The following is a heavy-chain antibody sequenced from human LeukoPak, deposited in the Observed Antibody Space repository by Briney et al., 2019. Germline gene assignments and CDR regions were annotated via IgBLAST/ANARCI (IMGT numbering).Heavy chain of an antibody. J-gene: IGHJ6*02. V-gene: IGHV3-21*01. D-gene: IGHD3-10*01. CDR3: ARGGTYYYGSGSYWFDYYYYGMDV. Sequence: GGSLRPSCAASGFTFSSYSMNWVRQAPGKGLEWVSSISSSSSYIYYADSVKGRFTISRDNAKNSLYLQMNSLRAEDTAVYYCARGGTYYYGSGSYWFDYYYYGMDVWGQGTTVTVSS. CDR1: GFTFSSYS. CDR2: ISSSSSYI.